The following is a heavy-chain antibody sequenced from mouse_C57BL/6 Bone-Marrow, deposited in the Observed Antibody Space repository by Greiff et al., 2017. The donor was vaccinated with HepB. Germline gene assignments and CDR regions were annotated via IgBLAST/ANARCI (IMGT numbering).Heavy chain of an antibody. CDR3: ARERRYYDLWYFDV. Sequence: VQLQQSGAELARPGASVKLSCKASGYTFTSYGISWVKQRTGQGLEWIGEIYPRSGNTYYNEKFKGKATLTADKSSSTAYMELRSLTSEDSAVYFCARERRYYDLWYFDVWGTGTTVTVSS. D-gene: IGHD1-1*01. CDR2: IYPRSGNT. J-gene: IGHJ1*03. CDR1: GYTFTSYG. V-gene: IGHV1-81*01.